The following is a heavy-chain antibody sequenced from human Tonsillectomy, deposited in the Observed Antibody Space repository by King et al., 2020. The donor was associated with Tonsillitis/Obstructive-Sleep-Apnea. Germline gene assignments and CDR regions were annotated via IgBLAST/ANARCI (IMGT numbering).Heavy chain of an antibody. D-gene: IGHD2-2*01. Sequence: VQLVESVAEVKKPGASVKVSRKVSVYTLTELSMHLVRQAPGKGLEWMGGVDPEDGVTIYAQKFQGRVTMTEDTSTDTAYMELSSLRSEDTAVYYCATEVKVPAALGQDAFDIWGQGTMVTVSS. V-gene: IGHV1-24*01. CDR2: VDPEDGVT. J-gene: IGHJ3*02. CDR3: ATEVKVPAALGQDAFDI. CDR1: VYTLTELS.